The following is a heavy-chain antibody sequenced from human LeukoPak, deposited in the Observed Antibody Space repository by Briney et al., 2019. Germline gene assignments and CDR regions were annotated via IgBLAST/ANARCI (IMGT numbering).Heavy chain of an antibody. CDR2: IYYSGSN. V-gene: IGHV4-39*07. J-gene: IGHJ6*03. Sequence: SETLSLTCTVSGGSISSSSYYWGWIRQPPGEGLEWIGSIYYSGSNYYNPSLKSRVTISVDTSKNQFSLKLSSVTAADTAVYYCARDGIPPSSGPYYMDVWGKGTTVTISS. CDR3: ARDGIPPSSGPYYMDV. D-gene: IGHD1-14*01. CDR1: GGSISSSSYY.